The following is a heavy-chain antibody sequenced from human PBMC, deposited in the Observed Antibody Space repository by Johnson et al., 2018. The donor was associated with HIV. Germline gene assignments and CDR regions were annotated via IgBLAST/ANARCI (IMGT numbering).Heavy chain of an antibody. CDR2: ISYDGSNK. D-gene: IGHD4-23*01. CDR3: ARGIVGGNYAQRDAFDI. J-gene: IGHJ3*02. V-gene: IGHV3-30*03. CDR1: GFTFGSYG. Sequence: QVQLVESGGGVVQPGRSLRLSCAASGFTFGSYGIHWVRQAPGKGLEWVAVISYDGSNKYYADSVKGRFTISRDNAKNSLYLQMHSLRAEDTALYYWARGIVGGNYAQRDAFDIWGQGTMVTVSS.